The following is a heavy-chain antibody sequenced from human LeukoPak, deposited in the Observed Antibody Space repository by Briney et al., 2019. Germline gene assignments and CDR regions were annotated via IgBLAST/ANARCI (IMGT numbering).Heavy chain of an antibody. Sequence: SETLSLICTVSGGSISSYYWSWIRQPPGKGLEWIGYIYYSGSTNYNPSLKSRVTISVDTSKNQFSLKLSSVTAADTAVYYCARHAYGSGSWFDYWGQGTLVTVSS. V-gene: IGHV4-59*08. D-gene: IGHD3-10*01. J-gene: IGHJ5*01. CDR1: GGSISSYY. CDR3: ARHAYGSGSWFDY. CDR2: IYYSGST.